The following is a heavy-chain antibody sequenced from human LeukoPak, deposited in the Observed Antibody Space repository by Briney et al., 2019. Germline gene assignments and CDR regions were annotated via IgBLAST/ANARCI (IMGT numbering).Heavy chain of an antibody. CDR2: IYYSGST. Sequence: TSETLSLTCAVSGGSISSSSYYWGWIRQPPGKGLEWIGSIYYSGSTYYNPSLKSRVTISVDTSKNQFSLKLSSVTAADTAVYYCARDTDWEDWFDPWGQGTLVTVSS. CDR1: GGSISSSSYY. CDR3: ARDTDWEDWFDP. V-gene: IGHV4-39*07. D-gene: IGHD3-9*01. J-gene: IGHJ5*02.